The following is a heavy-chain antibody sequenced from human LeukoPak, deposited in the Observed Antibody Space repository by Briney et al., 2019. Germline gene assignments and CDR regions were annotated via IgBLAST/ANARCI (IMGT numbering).Heavy chain of an antibody. CDR3: ARAGRNYQTRFEGL. Sequence: PSETLSLTCTVSGGSISANYWIWMRQPAGKGLEYIGRIYSTESTNYNPSLKSRVTLSADTSKNQFSLKLSSVTAADTAVYYCARAGRNYQTRFEGLWGQGTLVTVSS. CDR1: GGSISANY. J-gene: IGHJ4*02. D-gene: IGHD1-7*01. V-gene: IGHV4-4*07. CDR2: IYSTEST.